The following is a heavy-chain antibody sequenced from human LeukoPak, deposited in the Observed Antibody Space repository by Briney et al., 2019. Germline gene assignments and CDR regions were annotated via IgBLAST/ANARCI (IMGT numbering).Heavy chain of an antibody. CDR3: AKDLGGEGGSGFPGY. Sequence: RTGGCLRLSCAASGFTFSSYAMSWVRQVPGKGLEWVSAMSGSGSDTYYADSVKGRFTISRDNSESTLYLQMNSLRAEDTALYYCAKDLGGEGGSGFPGYWGQGTLVTVSS. D-gene: IGHD3-10*01. CDR1: GFTFSSYA. CDR2: MSGSGSDT. J-gene: IGHJ4*02. V-gene: IGHV3-23*01.